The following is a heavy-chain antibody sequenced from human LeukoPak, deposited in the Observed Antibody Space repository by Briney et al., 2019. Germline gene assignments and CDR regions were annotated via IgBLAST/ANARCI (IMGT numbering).Heavy chain of an antibody. CDR2: VNANAINT. V-gene: IGHV3-23*01. Sequence: PGGSLRLSCAASGFAFNFYATSWIRHAPGKGLQWLSTVNANAINTYYADSVRGRFTISRDNSRNILYLQLNNLRAEGTAIYYCAKPISGGLAVSGDWFDPWGEGTLVTVSS. CDR1: GFAFNFYA. J-gene: IGHJ5*02. D-gene: IGHD6-19*01. CDR3: AKPISGGLAVSGDWFDP.